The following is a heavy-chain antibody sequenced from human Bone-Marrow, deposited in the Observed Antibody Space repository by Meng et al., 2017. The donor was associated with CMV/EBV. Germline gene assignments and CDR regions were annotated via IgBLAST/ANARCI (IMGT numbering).Heavy chain of an antibody. CDR2: IYYSGST. D-gene: IGHD2-2*01. CDR3: ARVPAARRLIFDY. J-gene: IGHJ4*02. V-gene: IGHV4-59*01. CDR1: GGSISSYY. Sequence: SETLSLTCTVSGGSISSYYWSWIRQPPGKGLEWIGYIYYSGSTNYNPTLKSRVTLSVDTSKNQFSLKLTAVTAADTAVYYGARVPAARRLIFDYWGQGTLVTVYS.